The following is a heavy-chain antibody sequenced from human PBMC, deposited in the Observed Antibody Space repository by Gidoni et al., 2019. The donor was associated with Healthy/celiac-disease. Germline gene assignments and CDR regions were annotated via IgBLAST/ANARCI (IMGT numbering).Heavy chain of an antibody. D-gene: IGHD3-22*01. CDR3: ARDPYYDSSGYPYFDY. CDR1: GFTLCSYA. V-gene: IGHV3-30-3*01. J-gene: IGHJ4*02. Sequence: QVQLVDSGGGVVQPGRSLRLSCSASGFTLCSYAMPLVRQAPGKGLEWVAVISYDGSNKDYADSVKGRFTISRDKSKNTLYLQMNSLRAEDTAVYYCARDPYYDSSGYPYFDYWGQGTLVTVSS. CDR2: ISYDGSNK.